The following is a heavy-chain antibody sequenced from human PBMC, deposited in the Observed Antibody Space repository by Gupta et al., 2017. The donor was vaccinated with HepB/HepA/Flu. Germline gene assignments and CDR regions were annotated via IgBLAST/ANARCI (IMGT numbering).Heavy chain of an antibody. Sequence: EVQLLESGGGLVQLGGSLRLSWSVSGFTIGRNVLSWVRQAPGKGLEWVSGIGSDMRPHYADSVGGRFTISRDNSKNMLFLQMNSLRAEDTAVYYCAKDLHFWSGMDVWGKGTTVTVSS. V-gene: IGHV3-23*01. CDR3: AKDLHFWSGMDV. CDR2: IGSDMRP. J-gene: IGHJ6*03. D-gene: IGHD3-3*02. CDR1: GFTIGRNV.